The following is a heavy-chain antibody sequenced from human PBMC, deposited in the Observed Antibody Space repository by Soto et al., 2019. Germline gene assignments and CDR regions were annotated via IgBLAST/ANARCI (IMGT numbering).Heavy chain of an antibody. CDR1: GGTISSSRHY. V-gene: IGHV4-39*01. D-gene: IGHD5-18*01. CDR3: GRNDGYSYGPIDS. CDR2: VYYRGST. J-gene: IGHJ4*02. Sequence: PSETLSLSCKVSGGTISSSRHYWGWIRQTPGKGLEWIASVYYRGSTYYNPSVKSRVTIYVDTSNDQFSLKMRSVTAADTAIYYCGRNDGYSYGPIDSWGQGTLVTVS.